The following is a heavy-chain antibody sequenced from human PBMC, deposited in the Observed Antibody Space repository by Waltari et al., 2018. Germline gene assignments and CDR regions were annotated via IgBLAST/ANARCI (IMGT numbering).Heavy chain of an antibody. D-gene: IGHD6-19*01. CDR3: ARALDRNGWYNDY. Sequence: EVQLVESGGGLVQRGGSLRLACVAVGFTFSSNPTDWVRLAPVKGLEGVGRSRNYVNSYTREYGAAVKDRFIISRDESENSLLLQMGSLKPEDTAVYYCARALDRNGWYNDYWGQGTLVTVSS. V-gene: IGHV3-72*01. CDR1: GFTFSSNP. CDR2: SRNYVNSYTR. J-gene: IGHJ4*02.